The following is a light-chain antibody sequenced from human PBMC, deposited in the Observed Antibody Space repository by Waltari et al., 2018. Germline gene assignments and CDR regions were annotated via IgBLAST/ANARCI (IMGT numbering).Light chain of an antibody. J-gene: IGKJ2*01. CDR3: QQYNNWPPYT. CDR2: GAS. V-gene: IGKV3-15*01. Sequence: EILMTQSPATLSVSPGERATLSCRASQTISSNLAWYQQQPGQAPRFLISGASVRATGIPARFSGSGSGTEFTLTISSMQSEDFAVYYCQQYNNWPPYTFGQGTKLEIK. CDR1: QTISSN.